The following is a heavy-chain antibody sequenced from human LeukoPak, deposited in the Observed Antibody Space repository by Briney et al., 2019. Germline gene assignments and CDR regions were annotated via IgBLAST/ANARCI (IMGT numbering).Heavy chain of an antibody. CDR2: ISGSGGST. V-gene: IGHV3-23*01. J-gene: IGHJ4*02. CDR1: GFTFSSYA. Sequence: GGSLRLSCAASGFTFSSYAMSWVRQAPGKGLEWVSAISGSGGSTYYADSVKGRFTISRDNSKNTLYLQMNSLRAEDTAVYYCASGYSYGPGYFDYWGQGTLVTVSS. D-gene: IGHD5-18*01. CDR3: ASGYSYGPGYFDY.